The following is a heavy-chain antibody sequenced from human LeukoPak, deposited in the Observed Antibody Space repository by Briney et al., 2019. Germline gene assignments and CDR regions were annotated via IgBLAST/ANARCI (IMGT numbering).Heavy chain of an antibody. CDR2: INPNSGGT. Sequence: EASVKVSCKASGYTFTGYYMHWVRQAPGQGLEWMGWINPNSGGTNYAQKFQGRVTMTRDTSISTAYMELSRLRSDDTAVYYCASEGVFGVVITHNWFDPWGQGTLVTVSS. D-gene: IGHD3-3*01. CDR3: ASEGVFGVVITHNWFDP. V-gene: IGHV1-2*02. CDR1: GYTFTGYY. J-gene: IGHJ5*02.